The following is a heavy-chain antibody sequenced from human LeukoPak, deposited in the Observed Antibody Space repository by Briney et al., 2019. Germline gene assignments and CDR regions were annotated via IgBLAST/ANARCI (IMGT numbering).Heavy chain of an antibody. CDR2: IYYSGSP. V-gene: IGHV4-39*07. CDR1: GTSVYSTIYY. D-gene: IGHD2-15*01. CDR3: AGYCGGGSCADS. Sequence: SETLSLTCTVSGTSVYSTIYYWSWIRQSPGKGLEWIGNIYYSGSPYYNPSLKSRVTMAIDTSKNQVSLQLNSVTAADTAVYYCAGYCGGGSCADSWGQGTLVTVSS. J-gene: IGHJ4*02.